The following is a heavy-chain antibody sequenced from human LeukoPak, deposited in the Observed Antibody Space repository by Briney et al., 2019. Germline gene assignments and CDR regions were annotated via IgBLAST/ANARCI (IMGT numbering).Heavy chain of an antibody. J-gene: IGHJ4*02. D-gene: IGHD6-13*01. CDR3: ARQDEYSSSWYYFDY. Sequence: LGGSLKISCKGSGYSFTSYWIGWVRPVPGKGLEWMGIIYPGDSDTRYSPSFQGQVTISADKSISTAYLQWSSLKASDTAMYYCARQDEYSSSWYYFDYWGQGTLVTVSS. V-gene: IGHV5-51*01. CDR2: IYPGDSDT. CDR1: GYSFTSYW.